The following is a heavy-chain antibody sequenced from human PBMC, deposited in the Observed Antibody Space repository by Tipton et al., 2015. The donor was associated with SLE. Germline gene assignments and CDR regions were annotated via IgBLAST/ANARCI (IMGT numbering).Heavy chain of an antibody. V-gene: IGHV4-61*01. D-gene: IGHD6-19*01. CDR3: AREYVSGWLDY. J-gene: IGHJ4*02. Sequence: TLSLTCTVSGGSISSGSYYWSWIRQPPGKGLEWIGYIYYSGSTNYNPSLKSRVTISVDASKNQFSLKLSSVTAADTAVYYCAREYVSGWLDYWGQGTLVTVSS. CDR1: GGSISSGSYY. CDR2: IYYSGST.